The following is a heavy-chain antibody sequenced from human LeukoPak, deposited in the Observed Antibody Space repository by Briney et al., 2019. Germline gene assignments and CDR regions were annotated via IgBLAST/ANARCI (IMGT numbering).Heavy chain of an antibody. D-gene: IGHD1-26*01. CDR3: AKVVGATRGRLFYFDY. Sequence: PGGSLRLSCAASGFTFSSYAMSWVRQAPGKGLEWVSAISGSGGSTYYADSVKGRFTISRDNSKNTLYLQMNSLRAEDTAVYYCAKVVGATRGRLFYFDYWGRGTRVTVSS. J-gene: IGHJ4*02. CDR1: GFTFSSYA. CDR2: ISGSGGST. V-gene: IGHV3-23*01.